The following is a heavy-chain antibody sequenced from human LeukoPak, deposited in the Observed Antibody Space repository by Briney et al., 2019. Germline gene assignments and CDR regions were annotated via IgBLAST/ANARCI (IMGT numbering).Heavy chain of an antibody. CDR2: IYTSGST. CDR1: GGSISSGSYY. D-gene: IGHD3-22*01. CDR3: ARRGKVVITSFDY. Sequence: SETLSLTCTVSGGSISSGSYYWSWIRQPAGKGLEWIGRIYTSGSTNYNPSLKSRVTISVDTSKNQFSLKLSSVTAADTAVYYCARRGKVVITSFDYWGQGTLVTVSS. J-gene: IGHJ4*02. V-gene: IGHV4-61*02.